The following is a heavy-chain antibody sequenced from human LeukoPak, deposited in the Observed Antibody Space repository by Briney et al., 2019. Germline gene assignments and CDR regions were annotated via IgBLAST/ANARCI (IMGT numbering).Heavy chain of an antibody. D-gene: IGHD3-22*01. Sequence: PSETLSLTCAVYGGSFSGYYWSWIRQPPGKGLEWIGEINHSGSTNYNPSLKSRVTISVDTSKNQFSLKLSSVTAADTAVCYCARYARYDSSGYYLDYYYYGMDVWGQGTTVTVSS. CDR3: ARYARYDSSGYYLDYYYYGMDV. CDR2: INHSGST. CDR1: GGSFSGYY. V-gene: IGHV4-34*01. J-gene: IGHJ6*02.